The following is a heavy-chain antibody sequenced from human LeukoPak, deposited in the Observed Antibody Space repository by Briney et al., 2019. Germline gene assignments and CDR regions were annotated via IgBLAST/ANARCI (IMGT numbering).Heavy chain of an antibody. V-gene: IGHV1-69*04. CDR1: GGAFSSYA. J-gene: IGHJ4*02. CDR2: IIPILGIA. CDR3: APGPVAVLPYYFDY. Sequence: SVKVSCKASGGAFSSYAISWVRQAPGQGLEWMGRIIPILGIANYAQKFQGRVTITADKSTSTAYMELSSLRSEDTAVYYCAPGPVAVLPYYFDYWGQGSLVTVSS. D-gene: IGHD6-19*01.